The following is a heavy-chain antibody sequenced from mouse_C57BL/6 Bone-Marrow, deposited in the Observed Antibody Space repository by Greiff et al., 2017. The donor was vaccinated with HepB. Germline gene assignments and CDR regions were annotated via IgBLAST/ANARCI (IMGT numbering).Heavy chain of an antibody. V-gene: IGHV5-17*01. J-gene: IGHJ4*01. D-gene: IGHD2-2*01. CDR3: ARILLWLHYAMDY. CDR2: ISSGSSTI. CDR1: GFTFSDYG. Sequence: EVMLVESGGGLVKPGGSLKLSCAASGFTFSDYGMHWVRQAPEKGLEWVAYISSGSSTIYYADTVKGRCTISRDNAKNTLFLQMTSLRSEDTAMYYCARILLWLHYAMDYWGQGTSVTVSS.